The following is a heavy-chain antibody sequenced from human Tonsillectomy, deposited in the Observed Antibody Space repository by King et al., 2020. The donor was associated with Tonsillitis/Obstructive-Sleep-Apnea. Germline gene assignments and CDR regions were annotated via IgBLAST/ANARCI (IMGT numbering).Heavy chain of an antibody. Sequence: VQLVESGGVVVQPGGSLRLSCAASGFTFDDYTMHWVRQAPGKGLEWVSFISWDGGITYYADSVKGRFTISRDNSKNSLYLQMNSLRTEDTALYYWARDMEGITGSHFDYWGQGTLVTVSS. D-gene: IGHD1-20*01. V-gene: IGHV3-43*01. CDR2: ISWDGGIT. J-gene: IGHJ4*02. CDR1: GFTFDDYT. CDR3: ARDMEGITGSHFDY.